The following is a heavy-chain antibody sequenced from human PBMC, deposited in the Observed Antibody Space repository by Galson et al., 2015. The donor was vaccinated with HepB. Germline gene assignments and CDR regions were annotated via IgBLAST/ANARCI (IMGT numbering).Heavy chain of an antibody. J-gene: IGHJ3*01. D-gene: IGHD1-26*01. CDR1: GGSFSSSSYY. CDR2: MYYSGST. V-gene: IGHV4-39*01. CDR3: AGDGGSRRFEAFDV. Sequence: TLSLTCTVSGGSFSSSSYYWGWIRQPPGKGLEWIGSMYYSGSTYYNPSLKSRVTISVDTSKNQFSLKLSSVTAADTAVFYCAGDGGSRRFEAFDVWGQGTMVTVSS.